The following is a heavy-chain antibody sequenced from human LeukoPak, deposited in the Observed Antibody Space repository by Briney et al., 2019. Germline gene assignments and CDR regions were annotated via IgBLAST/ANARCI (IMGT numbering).Heavy chain of an antibody. J-gene: IGHJ6*02. V-gene: IGHV3-33*01. D-gene: IGHD3-10*01. Sequence: GRSLRPSCATHGYTSVSSATHAVRQAPGKGPEWVAVIWYDGSNKYYADSVKGRFTISRDNSKNTLYLQMNSLRAEDTAVSCCMYISGYHASGDRFGYYAYGMDGWGQGTTVTVSS. CDR1: GYTSVSSA. CDR3: MYISGYHASGDRFGYYAYGMDG. CDR2: IWYDGSNK.